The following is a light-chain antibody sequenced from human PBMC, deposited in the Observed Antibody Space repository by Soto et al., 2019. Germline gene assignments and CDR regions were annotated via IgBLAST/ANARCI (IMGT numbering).Light chain of an antibody. CDR3: QQRSNGPPLT. V-gene: IGKV3-11*01. CDR2: DAS. CDR1: QSVSSY. Sequence: EIALTLSPKTLSLSPGERATLCWRSIQSVSSYLAWYQQKPGQAPRLLIYDASNRATGIPARFSGSGSGTDFTPTISSLEPEDFAVYYCQQRSNGPPLTFGGGTKVDI. J-gene: IGKJ4*01.